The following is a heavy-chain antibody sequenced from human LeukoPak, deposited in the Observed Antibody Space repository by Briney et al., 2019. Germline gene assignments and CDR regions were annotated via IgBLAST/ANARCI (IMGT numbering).Heavy chain of an antibody. CDR3: ARDSTVTTFRGCVDP. V-gene: IGHV1-46*01. D-gene: IGHD4-17*01. CDR2: INPSGGST. Sequence: ASVKVSCKASGYTFSNYYVHWLRQAPGQGLEWMGVINPSGGSTNYAQKFQGRVTMTRDTSTSTVYMEMSSLRSEDTAAYYCARDSTVTTFRGCVDPWGQGTLVTVSS. J-gene: IGHJ5*02. CDR1: GYTFSNYY.